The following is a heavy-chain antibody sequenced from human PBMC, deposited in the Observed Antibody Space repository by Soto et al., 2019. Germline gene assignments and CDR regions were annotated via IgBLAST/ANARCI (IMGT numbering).Heavy chain of an antibody. V-gene: IGHV4-4*02. CDR1: GGSISSSNW. CDR2: IYHSGST. D-gene: IGHD2-2*01. CDR3: AEGGGYCSSTSCYLFDY. Sequence: SETLSRTCAVSGGSISSSNWWSLVRQPPGKGLEWIGEIYHSGSTNYNPSLNSRVTISVDKSKNQFSLKLSSVTAADTAVYYCAEGGGYCSSTSCYLFDYWGQGTLVTVSS. J-gene: IGHJ4*02.